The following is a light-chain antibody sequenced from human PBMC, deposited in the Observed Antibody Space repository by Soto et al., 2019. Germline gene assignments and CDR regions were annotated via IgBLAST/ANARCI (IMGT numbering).Light chain of an antibody. CDR3: SAFMSGSSVDVV. CDR2: EVS. Sequence: QSVLTQPASVSGSPGQSITISCTGTSSDVGGYNYVSWYQQHPGKAPKLMIFEVSSRPSGASNRFSGSKSGNTASLTISGLQAEDEADYYCSAFMSGSSVDVVFGGGTKLTVL. CDR1: SSDVGGYNY. J-gene: IGLJ2*01. V-gene: IGLV2-14*03.